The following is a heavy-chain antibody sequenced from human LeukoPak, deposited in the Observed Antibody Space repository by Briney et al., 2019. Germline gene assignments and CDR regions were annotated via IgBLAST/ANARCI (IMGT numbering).Heavy chain of an antibody. Sequence: PGGSLRLSCAASGFTFSTYAISWVRQAPGRGLEWVSAITATGGATYYADSVKSRFTISRDNSKNTLYLQMNSLRAEDTAVYYCAKAGLYSSSTPPDYWGQGTLVTVSS. J-gene: IGHJ4*02. CDR2: ITATGGAT. V-gene: IGHV3-23*01. D-gene: IGHD6-6*01. CDR3: AKAGLYSSSTPPDY. CDR1: GFTFSTYA.